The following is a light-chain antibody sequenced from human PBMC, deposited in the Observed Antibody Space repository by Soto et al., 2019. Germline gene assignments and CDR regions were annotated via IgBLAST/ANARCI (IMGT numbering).Light chain of an antibody. CDR2: GAS. J-gene: IGKJ4*01. Sequence: EIVMTQSPATLSVSPGERATLSCRASQSVRRNLAWYQQKPGQAPRLLIYGASTRATGIPARFSGSGSGTEFTLTINSLQSEDFAVYYCQQYNDWPPNLTFGGGIKVEI. V-gene: IGKV3-15*01. CDR1: QSVRRN. CDR3: QQYNDWPPNLT.